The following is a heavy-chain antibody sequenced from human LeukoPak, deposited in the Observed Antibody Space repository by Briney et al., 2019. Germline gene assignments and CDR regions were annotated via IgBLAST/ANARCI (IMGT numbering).Heavy chain of an antibody. CDR3: TRGDYYDSSGYYLLFDY. CDR2: IRSKAYGGTT. CDR1: GFTFGDYG. V-gene: IGHV3-49*04. Sequence: GSLRLSCIGSGFTFGDYGMSWVRQAPGKGLEWVGFIRSKAYGGTTEYAASVKGRFTISRDDSRSIAYLQMNSLKTEDTAVYYCTRGDYYDSSGYYLLFDYWGQGILVTVSS. D-gene: IGHD3-22*01. J-gene: IGHJ4*02.